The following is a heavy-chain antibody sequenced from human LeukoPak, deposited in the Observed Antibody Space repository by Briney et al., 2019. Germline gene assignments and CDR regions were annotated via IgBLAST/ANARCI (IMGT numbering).Heavy chain of an antibody. J-gene: IGHJ4*02. V-gene: IGHV4-59*10. Sequence: SETLSLTCAVYGGSFSGYYWSWIRQPPGKGLEWIGRIYTSGSTNYNPSLKSRVTMSVDTSKNQFSLKLSSVTAADTAVYYCAREAAQWLPSIALGDWGQGTLVTVSS. D-gene: IGHD6-19*01. CDR1: GGSFSGYY. CDR3: AREAAQWLPSIALGD. CDR2: IYTSGST.